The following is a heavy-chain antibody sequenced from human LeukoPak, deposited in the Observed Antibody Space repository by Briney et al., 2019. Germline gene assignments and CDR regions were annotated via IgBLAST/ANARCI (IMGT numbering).Heavy chain of an antibody. J-gene: IGHJ4*02. CDR1: GFTFSSYG. CDR3: AREADSENYYDGSAYYYGY. Sequence: QSGGSLRLSCAASGFTFSSYGMHWVRQAPGKGLEWVAVISYDGSNKYYADSVKGRFTISRDNSKNTLYLQMNSLRAEDTAVYYCAREADSENYYDGSAYYYGYWGQGPLVTVSS. CDR2: ISYDGSNK. D-gene: IGHD3-22*01. V-gene: IGHV3-30*03.